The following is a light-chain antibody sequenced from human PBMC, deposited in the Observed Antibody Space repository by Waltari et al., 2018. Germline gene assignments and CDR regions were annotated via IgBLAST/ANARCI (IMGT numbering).Light chain of an antibody. CDR1: QSISKY. CDR3: QHDESLPVT. CDR2: HAS. Sequence: EIVLTQSPGTLSLSPGERATLSCRASQSISKYLAWYQQKPGQAPRLLIYHASSRAAGIPDRFSGSGSGTDFSLSISRLGPEDFAVYYCQHDESLPVTFGQVTKVEIK. J-gene: IGKJ1*01. V-gene: IGKV3-20*01.